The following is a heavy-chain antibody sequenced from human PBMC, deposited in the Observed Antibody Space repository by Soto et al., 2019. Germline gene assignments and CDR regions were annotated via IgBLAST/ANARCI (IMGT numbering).Heavy chain of an antibody. CDR1: GGFVSSDAYY. J-gene: IGHJ4*02. CDR3: ARLDCVSPSCHFDY. V-gene: IGHV4-61*08. CDR2: IYYTGST. D-gene: IGHD2-2*01. Sequence: QVQLQESGPGLVKPSETLSLTCSVSGGFVSSDAYYWSWIRQPPGKGLEWIAYIYYTGSTNSNPSLQSRVTISVDTSKTQFSLRLSSVTAADTAVYYCARLDCVSPSCHFDYWGQGALVTVAS.